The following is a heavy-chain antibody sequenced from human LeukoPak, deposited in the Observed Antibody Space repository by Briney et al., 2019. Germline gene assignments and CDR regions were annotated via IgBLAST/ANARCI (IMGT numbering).Heavy chain of an antibody. D-gene: IGHD2-15*01. J-gene: IGHJ6*02. CDR2: LNPHSGGT. Sequence: ASVKVSCKASGYTLRDYYIYWVRQAPGQGLEWLGWLNPHSGGTNYVQKFQGRVTLTSDTSISTAYMELTPLTSDDTAIYYCARGLRIINGLDVWGQGTTVIVSS. CDR1: GYTLRDYY. V-gene: IGHV1-2*02. CDR3: ARGLRIINGLDV.